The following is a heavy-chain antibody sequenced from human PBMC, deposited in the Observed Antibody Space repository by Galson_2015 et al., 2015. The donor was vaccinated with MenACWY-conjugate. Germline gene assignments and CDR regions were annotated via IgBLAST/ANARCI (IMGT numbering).Heavy chain of an antibody. J-gene: IGHJ4*02. D-gene: IGHD3-10*01. CDR3: ARAFNRMPSGSGICGY. Sequence: SLRLSCAASGFTFNDYDMNWVRQAPGKGLEWVAVISYDGSKEYYIESVKGRFTISRDNSKNTVSLQMNSLRTEDTALYYCARAFNRMPSGSGICGYWGQGALVSVSS. CDR1: GFTFNDYD. V-gene: IGHV3-30*04. CDR2: ISYDGSKE.